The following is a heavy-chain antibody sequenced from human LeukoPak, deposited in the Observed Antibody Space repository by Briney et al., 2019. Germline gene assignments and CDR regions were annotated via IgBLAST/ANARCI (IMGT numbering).Heavy chain of an antibody. CDR2: INSNGGST. CDR1: GFTFSSYA. D-gene: IGHD2-2*01. V-gene: IGHV3-64D*06. Sequence: GGSLRLSCSASGFTFSSYAMHWVRQAPGKGLEYVSAINSNGGSTYYADSVKGRFTISRDNSKNTLYLQMSSLRAEDTAVYYCVKETPQPLWGQGTLVTVSS. J-gene: IGHJ4*02. CDR3: VKETPQPL.